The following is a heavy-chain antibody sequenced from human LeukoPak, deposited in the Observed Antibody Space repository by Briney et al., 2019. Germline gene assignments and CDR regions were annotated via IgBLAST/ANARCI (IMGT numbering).Heavy chain of an antibody. CDR2: IKQDGSEK. D-gene: IGHD6-13*01. Sequence: PGGSLRLSCAASGFTFSSYWMSWVRQAPGKGLEWVANIKQDGSEKFYVDSVKGRFTISRDNTKNSLYLQMNSLRAEDTAVYYCARVRFGSSWPRSGLFDYWGQGTLVTVSS. CDR1: GFTFSSYW. CDR3: ARVRFGSSWPRSGLFDY. J-gene: IGHJ4*02. V-gene: IGHV3-7*01.